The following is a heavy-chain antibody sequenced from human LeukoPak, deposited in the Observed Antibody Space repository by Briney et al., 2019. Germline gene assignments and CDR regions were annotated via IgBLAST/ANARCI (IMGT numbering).Heavy chain of an antibody. V-gene: IGHV4-34*01. CDR1: GFTFDDYG. CDR3: ARRTTVTIPFGY. D-gene: IGHD4-11*01. J-gene: IGHJ4*02. CDR2: INHSGST. Sequence: GSLRLSCAASGFTFDDYGMSWVRQVPGKGLEWIGEINHSGSTNYNPALKSRVTISVDKSKNQFSLKLSSVTAADTAVFYCARRTTVTIPFGYWGQGTLVTVSS.